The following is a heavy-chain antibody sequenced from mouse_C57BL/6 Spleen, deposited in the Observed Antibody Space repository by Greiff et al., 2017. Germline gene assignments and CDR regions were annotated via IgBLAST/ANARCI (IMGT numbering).Heavy chain of an antibody. D-gene: IGHD2-2*01. J-gene: IGHJ3*01. Sequence: QVQLQQSGAELVKPGASVKISCKASGYAFSSYWMNWVKQRPGKGLEWIGQIYPGDGDTNYNGKFKGKATLTADKSSSTAYMQLTSLTSEDSAVYFCARSLSTMVEAWFAYWGQGTLVTVSA. CDR1: GYAFSSYW. CDR2: IYPGDGDT. V-gene: IGHV1-80*01. CDR3: ARSLSTMVEAWFAY.